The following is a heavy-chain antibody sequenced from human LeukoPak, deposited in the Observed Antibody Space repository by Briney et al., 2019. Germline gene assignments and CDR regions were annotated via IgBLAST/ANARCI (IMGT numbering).Heavy chain of an antibody. CDR3: ARDYRGSGWYREGFDY. CDR1: GGSISSCY. CDR2: IYYSGST. V-gene: IGHV4-59*01. J-gene: IGHJ4*02. D-gene: IGHD6-19*01. Sequence: SETLSLTCTVSGGSISSCYWSWIRQPPGKGLEWIGYIYYSGSTNYNPSLKSRVTISVDTSKNQFSLKLSSVTAADTAVYYCARDYRGSGWYREGFDYWGQGTLVTVSS.